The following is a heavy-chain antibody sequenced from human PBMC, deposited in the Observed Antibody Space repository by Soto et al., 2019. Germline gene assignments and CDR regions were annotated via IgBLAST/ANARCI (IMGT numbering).Heavy chain of an antibody. Sequence: SETLSLTCAVSGGSISSGGYSWSWIRQPPGKGLEWIGYVYHSGSTYYNPSLKSRVTISVDRSKNQFSLKLSSVTAADTAVYYCARARRYYDSSGYSNWFDPWGQGTLVTVSS. J-gene: IGHJ5*02. CDR1: GGSISSGGYS. D-gene: IGHD3-22*01. CDR2: VYHSGST. V-gene: IGHV4-30-2*01. CDR3: ARARRYYDSSGYSNWFDP.